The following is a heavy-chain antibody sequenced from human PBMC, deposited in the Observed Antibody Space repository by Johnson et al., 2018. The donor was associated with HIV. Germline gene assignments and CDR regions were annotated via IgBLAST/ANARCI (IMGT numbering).Heavy chain of an antibody. D-gene: IGHD6-6*01. CDR1: GFTFSSYG. V-gene: IGHV3-33*01. Sequence: QMQLVESGGGLVQPGRSLRLSCAASGFTFSSYGMHWVRQAPGKGLEWVAVIWYDGNNKYYADSVKGRFTISRDNSKNTLYLQMNSLRAEDTAVYYCARDREQLVRYAFDIWGQGTMVTVSS. J-gene: IGHJ3*02. CDR2: IWYDGNNK. CDR3: ARDREQLVRYAFDI.